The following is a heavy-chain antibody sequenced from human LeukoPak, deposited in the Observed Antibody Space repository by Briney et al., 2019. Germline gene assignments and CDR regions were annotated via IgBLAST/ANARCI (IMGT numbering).Heavy chain of an antibody. CDR3: ARDYYGSGILYGMDV. Sequence: GASVKVSCKASGYTFTSYGISWVRQAPGQGLGWMGWISAYNDNTYYAQKVQGRVTMTTDTSTTTAYMELRSLRSDDTAVYYCARDYYGSGILYGMDVWGQGTTVTVSS. V-gene: IGHV1-18*01. D-gene: IGHD3-10*01. CDR2: ISAYNDNT. CDR1: GYTFTSYG. J-gene: IGHJ6*02.